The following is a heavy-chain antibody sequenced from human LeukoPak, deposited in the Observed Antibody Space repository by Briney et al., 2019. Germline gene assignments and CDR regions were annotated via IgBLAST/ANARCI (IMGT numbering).Heavy chain of an antibody. J-gene: IGHJ4*02. CDR1: GGSLSGYY. Sequence: SETLSLTCAVYGGSLSGYYWSWIRQPPGKGLEWIGEINHSGSTNYNPSLKSRVTISVDTPKNQFSLKLSSVTAADTAVYYCARSPLWFGNFDYWGQGTLVTVSS. V-gene: IGHV4-34*01. CDR2: INHSGST. CDR3: ARSPLWFGNFDY. D-gene: IGHD3-10*01.